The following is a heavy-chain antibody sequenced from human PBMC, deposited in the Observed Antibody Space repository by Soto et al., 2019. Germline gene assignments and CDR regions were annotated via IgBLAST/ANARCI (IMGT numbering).Heavy chain of an antibody. V-gene: IGHV1-69*06. CDR2: IIPIFGTA. Sequence: SVKVSCKASGGTFSSYAISWVRQAPGQGLEWMGGIIPIFGTANYAQKFQGRVTITADKSTSTAYMELSSLRSEGTAVYYCARVTDSGSPELYYYYYYGMDVWGQGTTVTVSS. D-gene: IGHD1-26*01. CDR3: ARVTDSGSPELYYYYYYGMDV. J-gene: IGHJ6*02. CDR1: GGTFSSYA.